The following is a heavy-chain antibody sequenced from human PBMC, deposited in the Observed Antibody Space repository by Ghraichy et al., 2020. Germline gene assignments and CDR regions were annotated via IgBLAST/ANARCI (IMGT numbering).Heavy chain of an antibody. V-gene: IGHV3-48*02. Sequence: SCAASVLTFSNDPMNWVRQTPGKGLEWVSYINADSSAIYYADSVKGRFTISRDNAKNSLYLQMNGLRDDDTGVYYCARQRRARSSGWDWGQGTPVTVSS. CDR3: ARQRRARSSGWD. CDR1: VLTFSNDP. CDR2: INADSSAI. J-gene: IGHJ4*02. D-gene: IGHD3-22*01.